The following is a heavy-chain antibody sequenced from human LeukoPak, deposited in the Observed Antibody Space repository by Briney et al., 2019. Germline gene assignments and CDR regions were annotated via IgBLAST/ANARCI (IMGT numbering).Heavy chain of an antibody. Sequence: GGSLRLSCAASGFTFSSYGMHWVRQAPGKGLDWVAVISYDGSNKYYADSVKGRFTISRDNSKNTLFLQMNNLRAEDTAVYYCAKGSNRGVATIDYWGQGTLVTVSS. D-gene: IGHD5-12*01. CDR1: GFTFSSYG. J-gene: IGHJ4*02. CDR2: ISYDGSNK. V-gene: IGHV3-30*18. CDR3: AKGSNRGVATIDY.